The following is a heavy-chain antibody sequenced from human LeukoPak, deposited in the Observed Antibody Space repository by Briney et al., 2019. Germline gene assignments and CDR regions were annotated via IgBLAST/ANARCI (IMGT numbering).Heavy chain of an antibody. CDR2: SYYTGST. D-gene: IGHD5-18*01. CDR1: GGSISSYY. Sequence: SETLSLTCTVSGGSISSYYWSWIRQPPGKGLEWIGYSYYTGSTNYNPSLKSRATISVDTSKNQFSLNLRSVTAADTAMYYCATSRSGYSSADYWGQGTLVTVSS. CDR3: ATSRSGYSSADY. J-gene: IGHJ4*02. V-gene: IGHV4-59*08.